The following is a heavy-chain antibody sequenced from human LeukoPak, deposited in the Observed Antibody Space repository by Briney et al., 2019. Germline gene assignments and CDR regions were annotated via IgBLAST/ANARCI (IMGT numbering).Heavy chain of an antibody. V-gene: IGHV3-48*03. D-gene: IGHD2-8*01. CDR1: GFTFSSYE. J-gene: IGHJ6*02. CDR3: AAILGYCTNGVCYTGYYGMDV. Sequence: GGSLRLSCAASGFTFSSYEMNWVRQAPGKVLEWVSYISSSGSTIYYADSVKGRFTISRDNAKNSLYLQMNSLRAEDTAVYYCAAILGYCTNGVCYTGYYGMDVWGQGTTVTVSS. CDR2: ISSSGSTI.